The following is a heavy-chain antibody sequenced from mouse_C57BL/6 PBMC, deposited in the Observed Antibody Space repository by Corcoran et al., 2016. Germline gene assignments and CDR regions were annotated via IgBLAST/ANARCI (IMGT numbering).Heavy chain of an antibody. D-gene: IGHD1-1*01. CDR2: INTYSGVP. J-gene: IGHJ2*01. Sequence: QIQLVQSGPELKKPGETVKISCKASGYTFTTYGMSWVKQAPGKGLKWMGWINTYSGVPTYADDFKGRFAFSLETSASTAYLQINNLKNEDTATYFCASPPYYYGSSPYYFDYWGQGTTLTVSS. V-gene: IGHV9-3*01. CDR1: GYTFTTYG. CDR3: ASPPYYYGSSPYYFDY.